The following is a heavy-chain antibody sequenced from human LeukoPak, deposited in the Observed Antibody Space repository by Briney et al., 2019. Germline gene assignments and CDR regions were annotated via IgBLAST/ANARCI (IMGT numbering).Heavy chain of an antibody. CDR2: IYYGGST. V-gene: IGHV4-59*01. J-gene: IGHJ6*03. D-gene: IGHD6-13*01. Sequence: SETLSLTCTVSGGSISSYYWSWIRQPPGKGLEWIGYIYYGGSTNYNPSLKSRVTISVDTSKNQFSLKLSSVTAADTAVYYCARDGGVYSSSWYPLGDYYYYYMDVWGKGTTVTVSS. CDR1: GGSISSYY. CDR3: ARDGGVYSSSWYPLGDYYYYYMDV.